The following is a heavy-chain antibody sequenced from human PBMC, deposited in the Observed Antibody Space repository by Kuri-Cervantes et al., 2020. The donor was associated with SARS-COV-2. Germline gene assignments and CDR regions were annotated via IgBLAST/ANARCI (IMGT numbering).Heavy chain of an antibody. V-gene: IGHV4-59*12. J-gene: IGHJ3*02. CDR1: GGSISSYY. CDR2: IYYSGST. Sequence: SETLSLTCTVSGGSISSYYWSWIRQPPGKGLEWIGYIYYSGSTNYNPSLKSRVTISVDTSKNQFSLKLSSVTAADTAVYYCARGSSSGWYRSKPRAFDIWGQGTMVTVSS. CDR3: ARGSSSGWYRSKPRAFDI. D-gene: IGHD6-19*01.